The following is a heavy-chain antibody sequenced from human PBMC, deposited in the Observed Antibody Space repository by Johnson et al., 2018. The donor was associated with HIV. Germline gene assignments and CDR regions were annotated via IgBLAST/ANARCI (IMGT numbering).Heavy chain of an antibody. CDR1: GFTFDDYG. D-gene: IGHD4-11*01. CDR3: ARIDYSNYEEAFDI. CDR2: INWHGGRT. V-gene: IGHV3-20*04. J-gene: IGHJ3*02. Sequence: VQLVESGGGVVRPGGSLRLSCAASGFTFDDYGMTWVRQAPGKGLEWVSGINWHGGRTGYVDSVKGRFTISRDNAKNSLYLQMNSLRAEDTAVYYCARIDYSNYEEAFDIWGQGTMVTVSS.